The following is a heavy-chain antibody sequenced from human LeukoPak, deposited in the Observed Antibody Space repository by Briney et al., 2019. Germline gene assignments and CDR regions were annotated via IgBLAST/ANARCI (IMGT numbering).Heavy chain of an antibody. J-gene: IGHJ6*02. Sequence: SETLSLTRTVSGGSISSYYWSWIRQPPGKGLEWIGYIYYSGSTNYNPSLKSRVTISVDTSKNQFSLKLSSVTAADTAVYYCARTLGIVGATPYYYGMDVWGQGTTVTVSS. CDR3: ARTLGIVGATPYYYGMDV. CDR1: GGSISSYY. CDR2: IYYSGST. V-gene: IGHV4-59*08. D-gene: IGHD1-26*01.